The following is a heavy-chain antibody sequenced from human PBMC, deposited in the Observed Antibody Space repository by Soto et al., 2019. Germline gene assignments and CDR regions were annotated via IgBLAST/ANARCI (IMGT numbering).Heavy chain of an antibody. D-gene: IGHD6-19*01. CDR1: GYTFTSYD. V-gene: IGHV1-8*01. Sequence: GASVKVSCKASGYTFTSYDINWVRQATGQGLEWMGWMNPNSGNTGYAQKFQGRVTMTRNTSISTAYMELSSLRPEDTAVYYCAGIAVAGPGWFDPWGQGTLVTVSS. J-gene: IGHJ5*02. CDR2: MNPNSGNT. CDR3: AGIAVAGPGWFDP.